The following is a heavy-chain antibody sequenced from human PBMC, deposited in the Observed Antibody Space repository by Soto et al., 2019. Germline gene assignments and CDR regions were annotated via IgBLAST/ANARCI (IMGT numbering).Heavy chain of an antibody. V-gene: IGHV3-48*01. D-gene: IGHD3-10*01. J-gene: IGHJ6*03. CDR3: GRAPRRGFGEVLQYYSYYYMDV. Sequence: QPGGSLRLSCAASGFTFSSYSMNWVRQAPGKGLEWVSYISSSSSTIYYADSVKGRFTISRDNAKNSLYLQMNSLRAEDTAVYYCGRAPRRGFGEVLQYYSYYYMDVWGKETTVTVSS. CDR2: ISSSSSTI. CDR1: GFTFSSYS.